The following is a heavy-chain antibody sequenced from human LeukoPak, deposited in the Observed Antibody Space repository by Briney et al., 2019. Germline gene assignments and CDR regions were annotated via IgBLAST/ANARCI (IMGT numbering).Heavy chain of an antibody. J-gene: IGHJ4*02. CDR3: ARDREEYYYDSSGYSLGY. D-gene: IGHD3-22*01. Sequence: ASVTVSCKASGYTFTSYYMHWVRQAPGQGLEWMGIINPSGGSTSYALKFQGRVTMTRDTSTSTVYMELSSLRSEDTAVYYCARDREEYYYDSSGYSLGYWGQGTLVTVSS. V-gene: IGHV1-46*01. CDR1: GYTFTSYY. CDR2: INPSGGST.